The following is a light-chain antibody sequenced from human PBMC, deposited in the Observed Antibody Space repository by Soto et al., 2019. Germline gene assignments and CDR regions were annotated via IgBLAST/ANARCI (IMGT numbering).Light chain of an antibody. Sequence: DIQITQSPASLSSYLLDIVTITCRASQAIRNDLAWYQQKPGKAPERLIYVASSLQSGVPSRFSGSGSGTEFSLAITSLQPDDFATYYCQQYASYSPTFGQGTKVDIK. CDR2: VAS. J-gene: IGKJ1*01. CDR1: QAIRND. CDR3: QQYASYSPT. V-gene: IGKV1-17*01.